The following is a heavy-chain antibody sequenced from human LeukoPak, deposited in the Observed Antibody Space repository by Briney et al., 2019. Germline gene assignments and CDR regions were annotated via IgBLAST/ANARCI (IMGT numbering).Heavy chain of an antibody. Sequence: PSETLSLTCTVSRGSIRTADYYWAWVRQPPGEGLEWIASIYYTGSTYYNPSLKSRVTISLDMSKNEFFLTMTSVTAADTAVYFCTAEKNGSPHYWGQGTQVTVSS. CDR1: RGSIRTADYY. CDR3: TAEKNGSPHY. V-gene: IGHV4-39*07. D-gene: IGHD2-8*01. CDR2: IYYTGST. J-gene: IGHJ4*02.